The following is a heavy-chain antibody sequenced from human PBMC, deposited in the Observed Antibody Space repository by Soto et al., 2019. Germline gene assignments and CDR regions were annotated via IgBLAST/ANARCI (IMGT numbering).Heavy chain of an antibody. CDR2: IGWNSGII. Sequence: PGGSLRLSCAASGFTFDDYAMHWVRQAPGKGLEWVSGIGWNSGIIGYGDSVKGRFTISRDNAKTSLYLQMNSLRAEDTALYFCAKEVGRSNSYYYGLDVWGQGTTVTVSS. CDR1: GFTFDDYA. CDR3: AKEVGRSNSYYYGLDV. V-gene: IGHV3-9*01. D-gene: IGHD4-4*01. J-gene: IGHJ6*02.